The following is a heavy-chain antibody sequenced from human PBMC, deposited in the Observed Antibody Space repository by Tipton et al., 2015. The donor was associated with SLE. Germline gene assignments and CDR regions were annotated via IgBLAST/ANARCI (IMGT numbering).Heavy chain of an antibody. CDR2: IKEDGSEI. J-gene: IGHJ4*02. D-gene: IGHD1-26*01. V-gene: IGHV3-7*01. CDR1: GFTFRTYW. CDR3: ARDSGSYRYFDY. Sequence: SLRLSCAASGFTFRTYWMHWVRQAPGKGPEWVANIKEDGSEIYYVDSVKGRFTISRDNAKNSLYLQMNTLRAEDTAVYYCARDSGSYRYFDYWGQGTLVTVSS.